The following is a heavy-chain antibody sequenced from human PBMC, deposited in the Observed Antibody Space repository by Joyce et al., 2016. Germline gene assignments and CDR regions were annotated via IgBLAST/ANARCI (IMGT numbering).Heavy chain of an antibody. Sequence: EVQLVQSGAEVKKPGESLRISCKGSGYSFTSYWISWVRQMPGKGLDGMGTIDPSDSYTNYSPSFQGHVTISADKAISTADLQWSGLKASDTAMYYCARVSWKYDFWTDGDYWGQGTLVTVSS. D-gene: IGHD3-3*01. CDR3: ARVSWKYDFWTDGDY. CDR2: IDPSDSYT. V-gene: IGHV5-10-1*01. CDR1: GYSFTSYW. J-gene: IGHJ4*02.